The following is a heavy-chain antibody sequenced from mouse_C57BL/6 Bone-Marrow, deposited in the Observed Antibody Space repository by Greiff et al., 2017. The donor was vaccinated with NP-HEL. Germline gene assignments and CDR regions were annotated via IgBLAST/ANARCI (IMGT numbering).Heavy chain of an antibody. CDR3: AREAYYSNYWFAY. J-gene: IGHJ3*01. CDR2: ISDGGSYT. Sequence: EVHLVESGGGLVKPGGSLKLSCAASGFTFSSYAMSWVRQTPEKRLEWVATISDGGSYTYYPDNVKGRITIHRDNAQNNLYLQMSHLKSEHTAMYYCAREAYYSNYWFAYWGQGTLVTVSA. V-gene: IGHV5-4*01. D-gene: IGHD2-5*01. CDR1: GFTFSSYA.